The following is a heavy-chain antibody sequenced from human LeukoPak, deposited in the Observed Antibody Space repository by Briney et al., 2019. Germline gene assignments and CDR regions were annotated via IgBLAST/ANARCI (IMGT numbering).Heavy chain of an antibody. V-gene: IGHV3-30*01. CDR3: ARDDRGSFDS. Sequence: GGSLRLSCAASGFTFSSYAMHWVRQAPGKGLEAVAIIAYDGGDIHYGDSMTGRFTISRDNSKNTLYLQMDSLRREDTAIYYCARDDRGSFDSWGRGTLVTVSS. D-gene: IGHD3-10*01. J-gene: IGHJ4*02. CDR2: IAYDGGDI. CDR1: GFTFSSYA.